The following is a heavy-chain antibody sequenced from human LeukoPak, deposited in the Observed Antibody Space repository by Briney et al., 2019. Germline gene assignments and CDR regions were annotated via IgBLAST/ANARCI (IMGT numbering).Heavy chain of an antibody. Sequence: PGGSLRLSCAASGFTFSSYGTHWVRQAPGKGLEWVAFIRYDGSNKYYPDSVKGRFTISRDNSKNTLYLQMNSLRAEDTAVYYCAKDLLGGNSVGWFDPWGQGTLVTVSS. CDR1: GFTFSSYG. CDR3: AKDLLGGNSVGWFDP. V-gene: IGHV3-30*02. J-gene: IGHJ5*02. D-gene: IGHD4-23*01. CDR2: IRYDGSNK.